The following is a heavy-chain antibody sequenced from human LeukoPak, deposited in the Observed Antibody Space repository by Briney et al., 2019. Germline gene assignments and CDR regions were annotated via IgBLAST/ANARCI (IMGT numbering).Heavy chain of an antibody. V-gene: IGHV3-33*01. CDR1: GFTFSSYG. Sequence: GRSLRLSCEASGFTFSSYGMHWVRQAPGKGLEWVAVIWYDGSNKYYADSVKGRFTISRDNSKNTLYLQMNSLRAEDTAVYYCAAIAVAGTASVGDFDYWGQGTLVTVSS. J-gene: IGHJ4*02. CDR2: IWYDGSNK. D-gene: IGHD6-19*01. CDR3: AAIAVAGTASVGDFDY.